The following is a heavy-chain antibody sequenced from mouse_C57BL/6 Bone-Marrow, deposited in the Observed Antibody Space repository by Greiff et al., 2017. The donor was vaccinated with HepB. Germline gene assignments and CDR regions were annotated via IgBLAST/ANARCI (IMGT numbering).Heavy chain of an antibody. CDR3: ARGGITTVVAKDWYFDV. CDR1: GYTFTSYG. J-gene: IGHJ1*03. CDR2: IYPRSGNT. V-gene: IGHV1-81*01. D-gene: IGHD1-1*01. Sequence: VQLVESGAELARPGASVKLSCKASGYTFTSYGISWVKQRTGQGLEWIGEIYPRSGNTYYNEKFKGKATLTADKSSSTAYMELRSLTSEDSAVYFCARGGITTVVAKDWYFDVWGTGTTVTVSS.